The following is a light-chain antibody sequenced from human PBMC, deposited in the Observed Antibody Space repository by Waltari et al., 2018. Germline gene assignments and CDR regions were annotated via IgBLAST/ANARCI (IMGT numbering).Light chain of an antibody. CDR2: RAS. J-gene: IGKJ4*01. Sequence: ELVMTQSPATLSASPGERATPPCRASQSVSSNLAWYQHKPGQAPRLLIYRASTRATGIPVRFSGSGSGTEFTLTISSLQSDDFVVYYCQQYSDWPTFGGGTKVEIK. CDR1: QSVSSN. CDR3: QQYSDWPT. V-gene: IGKV3-15*01.